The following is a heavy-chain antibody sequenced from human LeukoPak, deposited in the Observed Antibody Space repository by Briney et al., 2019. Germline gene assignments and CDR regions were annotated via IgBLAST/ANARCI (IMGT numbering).Heavy chain of an antibody. CDR1: GFTFSSYG. V-gene: IGHV3-30*03. CDR3: ARLQPILLWFGELLGGWFDP. CDR2: ISYDGSNK. J-gene: IGHJ5*02. Sequence: GGSLRLSCAASGFTFSSYGVHWVRQAPGKGLEWVAVISYDGSNKYYADSVKGRFTISRDNSKNTLYLQMNSLRAEDTAVYYCARLQPILLWFGELLGGWFDPWGQGSLVTVSS. D-gene: IGHD3-10*01.